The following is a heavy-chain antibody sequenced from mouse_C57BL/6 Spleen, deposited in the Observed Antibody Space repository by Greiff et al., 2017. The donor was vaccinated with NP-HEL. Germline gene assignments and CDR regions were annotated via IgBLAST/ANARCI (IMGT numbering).Heavy chain of an antibody. J-gene: IGHJ4*01. CDR1: GYTFTSYW. D-gene: IGHD2-3*01. CDR2: IDPSDSYT. V-gene: IGHV1-59*01. CDR3: ARWGLLDYAMDY. Sequence: VQLQQPGAELVRPGTSVKLSCKASGYTFTSYWMHWVKQRPGQGLEWIGVIDPSDSYTNYNQKFKGKATLTVDKSSSTAYMQLSSLTSENSAVYYCARWGLLDYAMDYWGQGTSVTVSS.